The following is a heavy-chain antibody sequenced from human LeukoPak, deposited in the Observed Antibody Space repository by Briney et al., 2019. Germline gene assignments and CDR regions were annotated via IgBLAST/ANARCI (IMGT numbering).Heavy chain of an antibody. V-gene: IGHV3-48*04. CDR3: ASDSSGYFGP. CDR1: GFTFSSHW. J-gene: IGHJ5*02. D-gene: IGHD3-22*01. CDR2: ISNTGSAK. Sequence: GGSLRLSCAASGFTFSSHWMHWVRQGPGEGLEWVSYISNTGSAKYYADSVKGRFTISRDNAKNSVYLEMNSLRAEDTAVYYCASDSSGYFGPWGQGTLVTVSS.